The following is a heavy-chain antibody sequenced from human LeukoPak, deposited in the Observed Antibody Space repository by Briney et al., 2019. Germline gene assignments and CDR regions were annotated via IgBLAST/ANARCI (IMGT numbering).Heavy chain of an antibody. J-gene: IGHJ4*02. Sequence: KTSETLSLTCAVYGGSFSGYSWKWITQPPVKGWEWSGEINHSGGTNQNTSLKSRVTISVDTSKKQFSLKLSSVTAADTAVYYCARGVDYYVVWGQGTLVTVSS. V-gene: IGHV4-34*01. CDR1: GGSFSGYS. D-gene: IGHD3-10*02. CDR3: ARGVDYYVV. CDR2: INHSGGT.